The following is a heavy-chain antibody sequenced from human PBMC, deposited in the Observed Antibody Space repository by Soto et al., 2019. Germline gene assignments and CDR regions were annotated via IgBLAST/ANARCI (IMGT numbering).Heavy chain of an antibody. J-gene: IGHJ2*01. V-gene: IGHV1-69*01. CDR1: GGTFSSYA. CDR3: ARGLYYYDSSGYYYWYFDL. D-gene: IGHD3-22*01. Sequence: QVQLVQSGAEVKKPGSSVKVSCKASGGTFSSYAISWVRQAPGQGLEWMGGLIPIFGTANYAQKFQGRVTITADESTSTAYMELSSLRSEDTAVYYCARGLYYYDSSGYYYWYFDLWGRGTLVTVSS. CDR2: LIPIFGTA.